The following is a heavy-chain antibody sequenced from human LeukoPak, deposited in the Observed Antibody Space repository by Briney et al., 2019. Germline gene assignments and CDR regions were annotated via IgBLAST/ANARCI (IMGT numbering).Heavy chain of an antibody. D-gene: IGHD2-2*01. Sequence: SETLSLTCTVSGGSISSYYWSWIRHPPGKGLEWIGYIYYSGSTNYNPSLKSRVTLSVDTSKNQFSLKLSSVTGAGTAVYYCGRYCSSTSCPGGYYGMDVWGKGTTVSVSS. CDR2: IYYSGST. CDR3: GRYCSSTSCPGGYYGMDV. CDR1: GGSISSYY. J-gene: IGHJ6*04. V-gene: IGHV4-59*01.